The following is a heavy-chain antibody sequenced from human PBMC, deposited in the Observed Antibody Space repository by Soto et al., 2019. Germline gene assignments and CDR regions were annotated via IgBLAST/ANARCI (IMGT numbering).Heavy chain of an antibody. J-gene: IGHJ4*02. D-gene: IGHD2-15*01. Sequence: ASVKVTCKASGYTFASYGMSWVRQAPGQGLEWMGWISAYNGNTNYAQKLQGRVTMTTDTSTSIAYMELRSLRSDDTAVYYCARSPRPRWYFDYWGQGTVVTVSS. V-gene: IGHV1-18*01. CDR3: ARSPRPRWYFDY. CDR1: GYTFASYG. CDR2: ISAYNGNT.